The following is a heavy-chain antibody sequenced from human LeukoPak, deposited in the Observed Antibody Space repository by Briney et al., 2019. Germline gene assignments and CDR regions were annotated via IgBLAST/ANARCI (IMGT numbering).Heavy chain of an antibody. CDR3: ARSGYSSSWYRAAFDI. V-gene: IGHV4-39*01. J-gene: IGHJ3*02. Sequence: NTSETLSLTCTVSGGSISSSSYYWGWIRQPPGKGLEWIGSIYYSGSTYYNPSLKSRVTISVDTSKNQFSLKLSSVTAADTAVYYCARSGYSSSWYRAAFDIWGQGTMVTVSS. D-gene: IGHD6-13*01. CDR1: GGSISSSSYY. CDR2: IYYSGST.